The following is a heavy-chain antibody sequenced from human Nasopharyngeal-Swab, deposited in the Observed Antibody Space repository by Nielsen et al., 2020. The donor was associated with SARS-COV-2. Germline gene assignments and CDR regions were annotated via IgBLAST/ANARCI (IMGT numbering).Heavy chain of an antibody. CDR1: GFTFSSYG. D-gene: IGHD3-10*01. J-gene: IGHJ4*02. Sequence: GESLKISCAASGFTFSSYGMHWARQAPGKGLEWVAFIRYDGSNKYYADSVKGRFTISRDNAKNSLYLQMNSLRAEDTAVYYCARVDRDMVRGDVFDYWGQGTLVTVSS. CDR2: IRYDGSNK. CDR3: ARVDRDMVRGDVFDY. V-gene: IGHV3-30*02.